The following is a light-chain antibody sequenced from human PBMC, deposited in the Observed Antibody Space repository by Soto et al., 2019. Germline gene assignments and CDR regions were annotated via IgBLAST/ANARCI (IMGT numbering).Light chain of an antibody. Sequence: DIQMTQSPSSLSASVGDRVTITCRARQGISNYLAWYQQKPGKVPNLLIYAASTLQSGVPTRLSGIGSGTEFTLTISRLQSEDVATYYCQKYNTAPLTFGQGTKVEIK. V-gene: IGKV1-27*01. J-gene: IGKJ1*01. CDR2: AAS. CDR3: QKYNTAPLT. CDR1: QGISNY.